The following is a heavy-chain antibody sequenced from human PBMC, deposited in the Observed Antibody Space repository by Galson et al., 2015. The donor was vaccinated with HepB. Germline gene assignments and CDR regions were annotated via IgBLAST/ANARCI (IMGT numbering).Heavy chain of an antibody. V-gene: IGHV3-33*01. CDR1: GFTFSSYG. J-gene: IGHJ4*02. D-gene: IGHD6-13*01. CDR3: ARGKVAAAGTLDY. CDR2: IWYDGSNK. Sequence: SLRLSCAASGFTFSSYGMHWVRQAPGKGLEWVAVIWYDGSNKYYADSVNGRFTISRDNSKNTLYLQMNSLRAEDTAVYYCARGKVAAAGTLDYWGQGTLVTVSS.